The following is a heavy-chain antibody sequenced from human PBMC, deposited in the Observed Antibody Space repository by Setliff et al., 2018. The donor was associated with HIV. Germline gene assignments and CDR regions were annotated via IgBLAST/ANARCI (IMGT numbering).Heavy chain of an antibody. V-gene: IGHV3-74*01. CDR2: INTDGSSS. Sequence: GESLRLSCAASGFTFKNYWMHWVRQLPGKGLVWVSRINTDGSSSDYADSVKGRFTISRDNAKDTLYLQMNSLRADDTALYYCARVWFGNIEALPHWGQGTLVTVSS. D-gene: IGHD3-10*01. J-gene: IGHJ4*02. CDR3: ARVWFGNIEALPH. CDR1: GFTFKNYW.